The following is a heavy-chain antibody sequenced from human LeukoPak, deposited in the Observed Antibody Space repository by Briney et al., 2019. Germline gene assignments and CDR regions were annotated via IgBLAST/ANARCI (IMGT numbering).Heavy chain of an antibody. J-gene: IGHJ4*02. D-gene: IGHD4-17*01. Sequence: GGSLRLSCAASGFTFSSYWMNWVRQAPGKGLVWVSRIASDGSSTTYADSVKGRFTISRDNFKNTLFLQMNSLRAEDTAVYYCARRGESTSYGDYRFDYWGQGTLVTVSS. CDR2: IASDGSST. V-gene: IGHV3-74*01. CDR3: ARRGESTSYGDYRFDY. CDR1: GFTFSSYW.